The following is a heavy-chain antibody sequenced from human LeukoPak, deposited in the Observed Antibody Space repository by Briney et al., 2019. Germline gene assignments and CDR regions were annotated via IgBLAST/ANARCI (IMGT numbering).Heavy chain of an antibody. V-gene: IGHV4-59*01. D-gene: IGHD6-13*01. Sequence: SGTLSLTCTVSGGSISSYYWRWIRQPPGKGLEWIGYIYYSGSTNYNPSLKSRVTISVDTSKNQFSLKLSSVTAADTAVYYCARMGTPGYSSSWYADYWGQGTLVTVSS. CDR2: IYYSGST. CDR3: ARMGTPGYSSSWYADY. J-gene: IGHJ4*02. CDR1: GGSISSYY.